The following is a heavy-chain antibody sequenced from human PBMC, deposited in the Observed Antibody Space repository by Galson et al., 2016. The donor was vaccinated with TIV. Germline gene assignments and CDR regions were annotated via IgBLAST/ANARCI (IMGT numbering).Heavy chain of an antibody. J-gene: IGHJ4*02. CDR3: AKDWREYKWCGDFLDN. CDR2: TLYDGTSK. CDR1: GFTFSTYG. V-gene: IGHV3-30*18. Sequence: SLRLSCAASGFTFSTYGMHWVRQAPGKGLEWVAFTLYDGTSKHYADSVKGRFTVSRDNSKNTLYLQMDSLRPEDKAVYYCAKDWREYKWCGDFLDNWGQGTLVTVSS. D-gene: IGHD3-10*01.